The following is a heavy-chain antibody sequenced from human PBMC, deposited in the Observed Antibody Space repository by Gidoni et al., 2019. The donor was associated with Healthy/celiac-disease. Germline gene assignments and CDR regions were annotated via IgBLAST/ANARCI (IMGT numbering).Heavy chain of an antibody. CDR3: ARVANGDYMFDY. V-gene: IGHV4-31*03. D-gene: IGHD4-17*01. J-gene: IGHJ4*02. Sequence: QVQLQESGPGLVKPSQTLSLTCTVPAASISSGGYYWSWIRQHPGKGLEWIGYIYYSGSTYYNPSLKSRVTISVDTSKIQFSLKLSSVTAADTAVYYCARVANGDYMFDYWGQGTLVTVSS. CDR2: IYYSGST. CDR1: AASISSGGYY.